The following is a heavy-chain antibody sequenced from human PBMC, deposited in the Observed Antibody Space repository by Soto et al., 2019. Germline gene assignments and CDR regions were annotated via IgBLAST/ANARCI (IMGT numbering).Heavy chain of an antibody. CDR2: ISFDGRNK. Sequence: QVQLVESGGGVVQPGRSLRVSCAASGFTFRNYAIHWVRQAPGKGLEWLAVISFDGRNKYYAHSVKGRFTTSRDNSKNTMYLLTPSLGAEDTAAYYCARGGDRAARPAGDYYSGVDAWGQGTSATGSS. D-gene: IGHD6-6*01. V-gene: IGHV3-30*04. J-gene: IGHJ6*02. CDR1: GFTFRNYA. CDR3: ARGGDRAARPAGDYYSGVDA.